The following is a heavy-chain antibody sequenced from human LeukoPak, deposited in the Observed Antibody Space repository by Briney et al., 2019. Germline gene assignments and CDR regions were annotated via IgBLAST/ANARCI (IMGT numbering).Heavy chain of an antibody. CDR3: VSGDFRF. CDR2: ISEDGTNK. CDR1: GFTSTRYT. J-gene: IGHJ4*02. Sequence: GRSLRLSCAVSGFTSTRYTMHWVRQAPGKGLESVTVISEDGTNKFYAESVKGRFTVSRDNSKNMLLLQMNSLRREDTAVYYCVSGDFRFWGQGTLVTVSS. D-gene: IGHD2-21*01. V-gene: IGHV3-30*04.